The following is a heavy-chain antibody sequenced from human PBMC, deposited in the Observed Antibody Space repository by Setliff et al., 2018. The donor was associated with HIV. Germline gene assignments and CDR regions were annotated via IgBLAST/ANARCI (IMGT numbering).Heavy chain of an antibody. D-gene: IGHD3-16*01. V-gene: IGHV4-59*08. J-gene: IGHJ5*02. CDR2: IYYGST. Sequence: PSETLSLTCTVSGDSISSYYWNWIRQPPGKALEWIGYIYYGSTHYNPSFEGRVTISIDTSKNQFSLKLNSVTATDTAVYYCARRTFGSGRIDPWGQGTLVTVLL. CDR3: ARRTFGSGRIDP. CDR1: GDSISSYY.